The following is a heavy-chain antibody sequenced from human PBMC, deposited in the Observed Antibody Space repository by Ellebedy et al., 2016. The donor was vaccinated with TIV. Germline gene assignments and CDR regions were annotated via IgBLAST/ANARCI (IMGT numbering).Heavy chain of an antibody. Sequence: SVKVSCKASGGTFNSHAISWVRQAPGQGLEWMGGITGMFRTVNYAQKFQGIVTITADDFMTTAYMELSSLRSEDTAVYYCARGGAYYHRYFDDWGQGTLVTVSS. CDR3: ARGGAYYHRYFDD. J-gene: IGHJ4*02. D-gene: IGHD3-10*01. V-gene: IGHV1-69*13. CDR1: GGTFNSHA. CDR2: ITGMFRTV.